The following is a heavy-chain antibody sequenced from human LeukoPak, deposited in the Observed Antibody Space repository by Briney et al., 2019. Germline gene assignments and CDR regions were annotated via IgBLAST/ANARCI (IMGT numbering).Heavy chain of an antibody. CDR1: GFTFSSYA. CDR3: ARVSGSSGWYGGYYFDY. V-gene: IGHV3-30-3*01. CDR2: ISYDGSNK. Sequence: GGSLRLSCAASGFTFSSYAMHWVRQAPGKELEWVAVISYDGSNKYYADSVKGRFTTSRDNSKNTLYLQMNSLRAEDTAVYYCARVSGSSGWYGGYYFDYWGQGTLVTVSS. J-gene: IGHJ4*02. D-gene: IGHD6-19*01.